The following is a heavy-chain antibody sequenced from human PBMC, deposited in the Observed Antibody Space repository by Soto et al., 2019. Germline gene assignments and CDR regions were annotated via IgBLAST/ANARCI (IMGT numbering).Heavy chain of an antibody. J-gene: IGHJ5*02. Sequence: PWGSLRLSCAASGFTGSSNYVSWVRQAPGKGLEWVSVIYSGGSTYYADSVKGRFTISRDNSKNTLYLQMNSLRAEDTAVYYCARTVLRLFDNWFDPWGQGTLVTVSS. V-gene: IGHV3-53*01. CDR3: ARTVLRLFDNWFDP. D-gene: IGHD3-3*01. CDR2: IYSGGST. CDR1: GFTGSSNY.